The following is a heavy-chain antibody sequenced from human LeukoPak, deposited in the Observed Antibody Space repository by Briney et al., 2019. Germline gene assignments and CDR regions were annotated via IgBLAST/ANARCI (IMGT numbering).Heavy chain of an antibody. CDR3: ARGQWEIDY. D-gene: IGHD1-26*01. CDR1: GVSISSYY. CDR2: IYTSGSS. V-gene: IGHV4-4*07. J-gene: IGHJ4*02. Sequence: SETLSLTCSVSGVSISSYYWTWLRQSAGRGLEWIGRIYTSGSSNYNPSLKSRVTMSADTSNNQFSLKLMSVTAADTAVYYCARGQWEIDYWGQGTLVTVSP.